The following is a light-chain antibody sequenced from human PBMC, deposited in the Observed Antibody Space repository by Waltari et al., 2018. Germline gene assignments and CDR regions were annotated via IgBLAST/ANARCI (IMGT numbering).Light chain of an antibody. Sequence: SYELTQPSSVSVSPGQTATITCSGDVLAKKYSRWFQQKPGQAPVLVIYKDNERPSGIPERCSGSSSGTTVTLTISGAQVEDGADYYCYSAAETNLGVFGGGTMLTVL. V-gene: IGLV3-27*01. J-gene: IGLJ3*02. CDR3: YSAAETNLGV. CDR1: VLAKKY. CDR2: KDN.